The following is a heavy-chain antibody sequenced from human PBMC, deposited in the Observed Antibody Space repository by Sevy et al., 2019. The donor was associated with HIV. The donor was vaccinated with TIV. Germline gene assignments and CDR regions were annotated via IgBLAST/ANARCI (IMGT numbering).Heavy chain of an antibody. V-gene: IGHV3-53*01. J-gene: IGHJ4*02. CDR2: IYSGGST. D-gene: IGHD3-22*01. CDR1: GFTVSSNY. CDR3: ARAPYDSSGYFY. Sequence: GGSLRLSCAASGFTVSSNYMSWVRQAPGKGLEWVSVIYSGGSTYYADSVKGRFTISRDNSKNTLYLQMNSLRAEDTAVYYCARAPYDSSGYFYWGQRTLVTVSS.